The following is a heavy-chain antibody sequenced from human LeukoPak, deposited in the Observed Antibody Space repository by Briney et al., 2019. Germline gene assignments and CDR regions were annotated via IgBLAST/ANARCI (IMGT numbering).Heavy chain of an antibody. V-gene: IGHV3-30*02. D-gene: IGHD1-7*01. J-gene: IGHJ6*03. CDR3: ARPRTGTEGYYMDV. CDR2: IRYDGSNK. CDR1: GFTFSSYG. Sequence: GGSLRLSCAASGFTFSSYGMHWVRQAPGKGLEWVAFIRYDGSNKYYADSVKGRFTISRENSKNTLYLQMNSLRAEDTAVYYCARPRTGTEGYYMDVWGKGTTVTVSS.